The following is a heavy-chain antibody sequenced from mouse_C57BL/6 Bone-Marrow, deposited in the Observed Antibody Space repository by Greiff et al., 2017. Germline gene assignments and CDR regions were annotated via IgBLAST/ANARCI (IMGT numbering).Heavy chain of an antibody. V-gene: IGHV1-81*01. D-gene: IGHD2-4*01. CDR1: GYTFTSYG. J-gene: IGHJ3*01. CDR2: IYPRSGNT. Sequence: QVQLQQSGAELARPGASVKLSCKASGYTFTSYGISWVKQRTGQGLEWIGEIYPRSGNTYYNEKFKGKATLTADKSSSNAYMELRILTSEDSAFYFCARERLRWFAYWGQGTLVTVSA. CDR3: ARERLRWFAY.